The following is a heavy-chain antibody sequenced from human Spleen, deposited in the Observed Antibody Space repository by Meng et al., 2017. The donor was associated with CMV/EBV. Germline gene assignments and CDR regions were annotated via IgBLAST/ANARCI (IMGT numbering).Heavy chain of an antibody. V-gene: IGHV4-30-4*08. Sequence: SVGSINSGDYYWSWIRQSPGTVLEWIGYIYYSGSTFYSPSLKSRVTMSVDTSKNQFSLKLTSVTAADTALYYCARGEDTPMAGVWFDPWGQGTLVTVSS. CDR2: IYYSGST. CDR3: ARGEDTPMAGVWFDP. CDR1: VGSINSGDYY. J-gene: IGHJ5*02. D-gene: IGHD5-18*01.